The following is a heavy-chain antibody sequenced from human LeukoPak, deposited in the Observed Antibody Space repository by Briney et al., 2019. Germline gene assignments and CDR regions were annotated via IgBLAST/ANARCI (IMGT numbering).Heavy chain of an antibody. CDR3: ARYYLQWLARSTNWFDP. J-gene: IGHJ5*02. CDR1: GGSISSGSYY. Sequence: SETLSLTCSVSGGSISSGSYYWSWIRQPAGKGLEWIGRIYSSGSTNYNPSLKSRVTTSVDTSKNQFSLNLSSVTAADTAVYYCARYYLQWLARSTNWFDPWGQGTLVTVSS. D-gene: IGHD6-19*01. CDR2: IYSSGST. V-gene: IGHV4-61*02.